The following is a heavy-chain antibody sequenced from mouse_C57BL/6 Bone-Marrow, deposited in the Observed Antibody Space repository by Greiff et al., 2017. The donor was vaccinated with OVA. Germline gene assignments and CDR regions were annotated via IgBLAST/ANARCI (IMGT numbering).Heavy chain of an antibody. D-gene: IGHD2-3*01. CDR2: IHPNSGST. J-gene: IGHJ3*01. CDR3: ARSTVTPYDPFAY. CDR1: GYTFTSYW. V-gene: IGHV1-64*01. Sequence: QVQLQQPGAELVKPGASVKLSCKASGYTFTSYWMHWVKQRPGQGLEWIGMIHPNSGSTNYNEKFKSKATLTVDKSSSTAYMQLSSLTSEDSAVYYCARSTVTPYDPFAYWGQGTLVTVSA.